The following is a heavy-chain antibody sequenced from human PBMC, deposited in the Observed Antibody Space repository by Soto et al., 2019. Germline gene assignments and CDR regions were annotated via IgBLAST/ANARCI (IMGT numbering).Heavy chain of an antibody. J-gene: IGHJ5*02. Sequence: GGSLRLSCAASGFTFSSYAMSWARQAPGKGLEWVSAISGSGGSTYYADSVKGRFTISRDNSKNTLYLQMNSLGAEDTAVYYCAKDSLAAHPAWFDPWGQGTLVTVSS. V-gene: IGHV3-23*01. D-gene: IGHD6-6*01. CDR3: AKDSLAAHPAWFDP. CDR1: GFTFSSYA. CDR2: ISGSGGST.